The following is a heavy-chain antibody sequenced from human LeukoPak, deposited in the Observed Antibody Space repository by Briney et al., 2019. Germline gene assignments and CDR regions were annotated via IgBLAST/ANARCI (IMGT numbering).Heavy chain of an antibody. V-gene: IGHV3-30*02. J-gene: IGHJ4*02. CDR1: GFTFSSYG. CDR3: AAAGNFDY. Sequence: GGSLRLSCAASGFTFSSYGMHWVRQAPGKGLEWVAFIRYDGSNKYYADSVKGRFTISRDNSKNTLYLQMNSLRAEGTAVYYTAAAGNFDYWGQGTLVTVSS. D-gene: IGHD6-13*01. CDR2: IRYDGSNK.